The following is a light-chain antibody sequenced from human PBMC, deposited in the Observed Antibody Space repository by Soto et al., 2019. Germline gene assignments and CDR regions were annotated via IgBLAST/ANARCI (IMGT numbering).Light chain of an antibody. V-gene: IGKV1-5*01. Sequence: DIQMTQSPSTLSASVGDRVTITCRASQTISSWLAWYQQKPGKAPNLLIYDASTLERGVPSRFSGTGSGTEFTLTIDRLHPDDFATYYCQQYHTSSITFGQGTRLEIK. J-gene: IGKJ5*01. CDR2: DAS. CDR1: QTISSW. CDR3: QQYHTSSIT.